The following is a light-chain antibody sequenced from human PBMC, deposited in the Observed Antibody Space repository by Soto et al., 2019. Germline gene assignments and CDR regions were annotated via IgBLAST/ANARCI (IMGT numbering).Light chain of an antibody. Sequence: DIVMTQSPDSLAVSLGERATINCKSSQSVLYSSNNKNYLAGYQQKPGQPPKLLIYWASTRESGVPDRFSGSGSGTDFTLTISSLQAEDVAVYYCQQYYSTPPTFGQGTKVDIK. CDR2: WAS. V-gene: IGKV4-1*01. CDR3: QQYYSTPPT. J-gene: IGKJ1*01. CDR1: QSVLYSSNNKNY.